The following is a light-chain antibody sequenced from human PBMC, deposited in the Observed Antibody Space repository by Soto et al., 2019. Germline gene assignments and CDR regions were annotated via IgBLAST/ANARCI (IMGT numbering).Light chain of an antibody. Sequence: LTQPPSASGSPGQSVAISCTGTSSDVGGYNYVSWYQQYPGKAPKLIMYEVTKRPSGVPDRFSGSKSGNTASLTVSELQAEDEADYYCCSYVGSNNYVFGTGTKVTVL. J-gene: IGLJ1*01. CDR3: CSYVGSNNYV. V-gene: IGLV2-8*01. CDR2: EVT. CDR1: SSDVGGYNY.